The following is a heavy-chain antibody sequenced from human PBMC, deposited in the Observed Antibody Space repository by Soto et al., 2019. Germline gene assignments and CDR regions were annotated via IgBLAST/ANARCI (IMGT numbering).Heavy chain of an antibody. J-gene: IGHJ4*02. CDR2: ISCCGGST. D-gene: IGHD6-19*01. V-gene: IGHV3-23*01. Sequence: EVQLLESGGGVVQPGGSLRLSCEASGFNFKKFAMGWVRQAPGEGLGWVSGISCCGGSTSYADSVKGRFSLARDDSKNTLSLQLNSLRVEDTARYYCAKADGEQWLLPHLDNWGQGTLVTVS. CDR1: GFNFKKFA. CDR3: AKADGEQWLLPHLDN.